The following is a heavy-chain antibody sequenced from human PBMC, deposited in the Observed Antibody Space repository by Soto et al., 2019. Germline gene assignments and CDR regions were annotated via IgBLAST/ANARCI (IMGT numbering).Heavy chain of an antibody. CDR3: ARGAIAAAGLFVY. CDR2: TYYRSKWFY. Sequence: PSQTLSLTCAISGDSVSSNSVAWNWLRQSPSRGLEWLGRTYYRSKWFYDYALSVQSRLTINPDTSKNQFSLQLNSVTPDDTAVYYCARGAIAAAGLFVYWGQGTLVTVSS. J-gene: IGHJ4*02. V-gene: IGHV6-1*01. D-gene: IGHD6-13*01. CDR1: GDSVSSNSVA.